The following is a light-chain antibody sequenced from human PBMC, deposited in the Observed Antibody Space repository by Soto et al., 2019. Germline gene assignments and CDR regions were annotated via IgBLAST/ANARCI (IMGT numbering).Light chain of an antibody. J-gene: IGKJ5*01. V-gene: IGKV3-20*01. CDR1: QTIDSTY. CDR2: GAS. Sequence: EVVLTQSPGTLSLSPGERATLSCRASQTIDSTYLAWYQQKPGQAPRLLIFGASIKATGIPDRFSGGGSGTDFSLTINRLEPEDFAMYYCQQFGGSPSITFGQGTRLEIK. CDR3: QQFGGSPSIT.